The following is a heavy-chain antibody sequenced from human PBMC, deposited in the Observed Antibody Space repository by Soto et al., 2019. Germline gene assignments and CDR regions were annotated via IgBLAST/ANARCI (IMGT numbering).Heavy chain of an antibody. CDR1: GFTFSNAW. CDR3: TTEERYGDYLKYYYGMHA. J-gene: IGHJ6*02. V-gene: IGHV3-15*01. CDR2: TKSKTDGGTT. D-gene: IGHD4-17*01. Sequence: EVQLVESGGGLVKPGGSLRLSCAASGFTFSNAWMSWVRQAPGKGLEWVGRTKSKTDGGTTVYAAPVKGRFTISRDDSKTTLYLQMNSVQTEDTAVYYCTTEERYGDYLKYYYGMHAWGQGTTVTVSS.